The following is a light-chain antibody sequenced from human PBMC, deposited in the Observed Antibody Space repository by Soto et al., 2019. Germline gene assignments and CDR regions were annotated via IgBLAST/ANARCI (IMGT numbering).Light chain of an antibody. Sequence: EIVMTQSPATLSVSPGERATLSCRASQSVSSSHLAWYQHKPGQAPRLLIYAASSRAIGSPDRFSGSGSGTDFTLTISSLEPEDFAVYYCQQRSNWPLTFGQGTRLEIK. CDR1: QSVSSSH. J-gene: IGKJ5*01. CDR3: QQRSNWPLT. CDR2: AAS. V-gene: IGKV3D-20*02.